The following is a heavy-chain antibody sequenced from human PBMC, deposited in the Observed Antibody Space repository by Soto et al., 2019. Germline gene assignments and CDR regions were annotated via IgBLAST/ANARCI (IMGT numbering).Heavy chain of an antibody. CDR3: TRESITIFGVVIFTAYYFDY. V-gene: IGHV3-49*03. Sequence: PGGSLRLSCTASGFTFGDYAMSWFRQAPGKGLEWVGFIRSKAYGGTTEYAASVKGRFTISRDDSESIAYLQMNSLKTEDTAVYYCTRESITIFGVVIFTAYYFDYWGQGTLVTVSS. CDR1: GFTFGDYA. CDR2: IRSKAYGGTT. J-gene: IGHJ4*02. D-gene: IGHD3-3*01.